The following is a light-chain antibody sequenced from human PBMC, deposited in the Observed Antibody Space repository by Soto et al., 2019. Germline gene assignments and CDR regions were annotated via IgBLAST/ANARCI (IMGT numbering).Light chain of an antibody. J-gene: IGKJ2*01. V-gene: IGKV1-39*01. CDR1: QSVNIY. CDR2: AAS. CDR3: QQSYSPLYT. Sequence: DIQMTQSPSSLSASVGDTVTITCRASQSVNIYLNWFQQRPGKAPRLLIYAASSLQSGVPSRFGGSGSGTDFTLTIRRLQPEDFATYYCQQSYSPLYTFAQGTKVEIK.